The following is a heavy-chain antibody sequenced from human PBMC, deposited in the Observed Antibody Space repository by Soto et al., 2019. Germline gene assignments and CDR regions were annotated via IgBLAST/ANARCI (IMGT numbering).Heavy chain of an antibody. D-gene: IGHD6-13*01. CDR1: GGSIINYY. CDR2: VSSTGSS. Sequence: PSETLSLTCTVSGGSIINYYWSWIRQSAEKRLEWIGRVSSTGSSYYNPSLKGRVTISVDTSKNQVSLNLTSVTAADTAVYYCARGVPAAGTDWFDPWGQGTLVTVSS. J-gene: IGHJ5*02. CDR3: ARGVPAAGTDWFDP. V-gene: IGHV4-4*07.